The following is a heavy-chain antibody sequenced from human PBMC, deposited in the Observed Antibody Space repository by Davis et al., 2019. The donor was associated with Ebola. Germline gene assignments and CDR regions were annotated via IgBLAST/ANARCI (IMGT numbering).Heavy chain of an antibody. CDR2: ISAYNGNT. CDR1: GFTFTSYG. V-gene: IGHV1-18*01. Sequence: GESLKISCAASGFTFTSYGISWVRQAPGQGLEWMGWISAYNGNTNYAQKLQGRVTMTTDTSTSTAYMELRSLRSDDTAVYYCAREDCSSTNLCYYYGMDVWGQGTTVTVSS. J-gene: IGHJ6*02. CDR3: AREDCSSTNLCYYYGMDV. D-gene: IGHD2-2*01.